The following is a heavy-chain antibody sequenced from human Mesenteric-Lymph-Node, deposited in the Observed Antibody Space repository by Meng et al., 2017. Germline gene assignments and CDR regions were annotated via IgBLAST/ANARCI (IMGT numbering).Heavy chain of an antibody. J-gene: IGHJ5*02. CDR1: GFTFSSYW. V-gene: IGHV3-74*01. Sequence: EVQLVESGGHLVQPGGSLRLSCAASGFTFSSYWMHWVRQAPGEGLVRVSRINSDGSTTSYADSVKGRFTISRDSAKNTLYLQMNSLRAEDTAVYYCARVQVVVTGFDPWGQGTLVTVSS. CDR2: INSDGSTT. CDR3: ARVQVVVTGFDP. D-gene: IGHD2-21*02.